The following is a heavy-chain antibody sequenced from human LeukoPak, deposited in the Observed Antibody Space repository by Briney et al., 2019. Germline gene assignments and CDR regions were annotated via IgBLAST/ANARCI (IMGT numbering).Heavy chain of an antibody. D-gene: IGHD5-24*01. CDR2: IIPIFGIA. J-gene: IGHJ6*02. Sequence: ASVKVSCKASGGTFSSYAISWVRQAPGQGLEWMGRIIPIFGIANYAQKFQGRVTITADKSTGTAYMELSSLRSEDTAVYYCARHARRDGYNYNYYYGMDVWGQGTTVTVSS. V-gene: IGHV1-69*04. CDR1: GGTFSSYA. CDR3: ARHARRDGYNYNYYYGMDV.